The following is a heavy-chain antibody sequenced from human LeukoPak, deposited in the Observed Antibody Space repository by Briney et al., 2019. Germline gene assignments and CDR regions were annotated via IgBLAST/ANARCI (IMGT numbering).Heavy chain of an antibody. Sequence: GGSLRLSCAASGFTFGNYAMNWVRQAPGKALEWVSSISSSSSYIYYADSVKGRFTISRDNAKNSLYLQMNSLRAEDTAVYYCAREDSYYYGSGSYPFDYWGQGTLVTVSS. CDR2: ISSSSSYI. V-gene: IGHV3-21*01. CDR3: AREDSYYYGSGSYPFDY. CDR1: GFTFGNYA. D-gene: IGHD3-10*01. J-gene: IGHJ4*02.